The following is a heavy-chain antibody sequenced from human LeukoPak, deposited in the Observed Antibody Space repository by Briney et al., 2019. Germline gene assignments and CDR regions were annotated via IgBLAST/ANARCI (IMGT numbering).Heavy chain of an antibody. D-gene: IGHD3-10*01. CDR1: GVSFSGYY. CDR3: ARGRGGFTMVRGVMGPFDFDI. J-gene: IGHJ3*02. V-gene: IGHV4-34*01. CDR2: INHSGST. Sequence: PSETLSLTCAVYGVSFSGYYWSWLRQPPGKGLEWLGEINHSGSTNYNPSLKSRVTISVDTSKNQFSLKLSSVTAADTAVYYCARGRGGFTMVRGVMGPFDFDIWGQGTMVTVSS.